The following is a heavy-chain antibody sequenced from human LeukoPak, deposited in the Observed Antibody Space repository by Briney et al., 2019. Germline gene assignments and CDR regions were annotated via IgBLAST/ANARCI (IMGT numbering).Heavy chain of an antibody. D-gene: IGHD4-23*01. CDR1: GFTFSRYG. CDR2: ISYDGTNK. J-gene: IGHJ4*02. Sequence: PGRSLRLSCAASGFTFSRYGIHWVRQAPGKGLEWVAVISYDGTNKYYAGSVKGRFTISRDNSKNTLYLQMNSLRAEDTAVYYCVTVAVDYWGQGTLVTVSS. V-gene: IGHV3-30*03. CDR3: VTVAVDY.